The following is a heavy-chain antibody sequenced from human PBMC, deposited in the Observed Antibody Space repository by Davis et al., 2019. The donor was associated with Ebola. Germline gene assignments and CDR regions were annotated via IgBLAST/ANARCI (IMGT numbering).Heavy chain of an antibody. CDR2: ISAYNGNT. J-gene: IGHJ4*02. V-gene: IGHV1-18*01. CDR1: GYTFTSYG. CDR3: AGDLPSWPLDY. D-gene: IGHD2-2*01. Sequence: ASVQVSCNASGYTFTSYGISWVRQAPGQGLEWMGWISAYNGNTNYAQKLQGRVTMTTDTSTSTAYMELRSLRSDDTAVYYCAGDLPSWPLDYWGQGTLVTVSS.